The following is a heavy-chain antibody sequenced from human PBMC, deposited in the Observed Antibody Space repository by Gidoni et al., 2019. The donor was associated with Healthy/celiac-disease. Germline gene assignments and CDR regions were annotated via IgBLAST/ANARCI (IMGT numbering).Heavy chain of an antibody. D-gene: IGHD3-16*01. J-gene: IGHJ4*02. CDR2: ISYDGSNK. CDR1: GFTFSSYG. V-gene: IGHV3-30*03. Sequence: QVQLVDSGGGVVQPGRSLRLSCAASGFTFSSYGMHWVRQAPGKGLEWVAVISYDGSNKYYADSVKGRFTISRDNSKNTLYLQMNSLRAEDTAVYYCASSGGIVDYWGQGTLVTVSS. CDR3: ASSGGIVDY.